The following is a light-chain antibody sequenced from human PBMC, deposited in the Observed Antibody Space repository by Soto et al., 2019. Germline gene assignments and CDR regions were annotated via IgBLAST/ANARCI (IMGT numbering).Light chain of an antibody. CDR3: QQYAGSPRT. CDR1: QSVSSSF. CDR2: SAS. Sequence: EIVLTQSPGTLSLSPGERATLSCRASQSVSSSFLAWYRQKPGQAPRLLIYSASSRATGIPGRFSGSGSGTDFTLTINRVEPEDFAVYFCQQYAGSPRTFGQGTKVDI. V-gene: IGKV3-20*01. J-gene: IGKJ1*01.